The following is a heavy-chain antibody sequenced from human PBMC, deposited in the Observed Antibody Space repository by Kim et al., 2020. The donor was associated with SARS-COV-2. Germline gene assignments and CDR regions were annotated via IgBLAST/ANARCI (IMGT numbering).Heavy chain of an antibody. CDR2: ISWNSGSI. D-gene: IGHD6-13*01. CDR3: AKAMPGSSWSYYFDY. V-gene: IGHV3-9*01. J-gene: IGHJ4*02. CDR1: GFTFDDYA. Sequence: GGSLRLSCAASGFTFDDYAMHWVRQAPGKGLEWVSGISWNSGSIGYADSVKGRFTISRDNAKNSLYLQMNSLRAEDTALYYCAKAMPGSSWSYYFDYWGQGTLVTVSS.